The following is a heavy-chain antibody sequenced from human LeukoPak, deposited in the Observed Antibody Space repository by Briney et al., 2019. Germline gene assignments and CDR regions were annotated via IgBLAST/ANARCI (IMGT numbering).Heavy chain of an antibody. CDR1: GGSINSGSYY. D-gene: IGHD2-8*02. J-gene: IGHJ4*02. Sequence: PSETLSLTCTVSGGSINSGSYYWSWIRQPAGKGLEWIGRIYTSGRNIYNPSLKSRVTISVDTSKNQFSLKLNSVTAADTAMYYCARGYWFYFDYWGQGTLVTVSS. V-gene: IGHV4-61*02. CDR3: ARGYWFYFDY. CDR2: IYTSGRN.